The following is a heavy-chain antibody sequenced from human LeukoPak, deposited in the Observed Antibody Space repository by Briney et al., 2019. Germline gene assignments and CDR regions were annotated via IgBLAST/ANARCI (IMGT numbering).Heavy chain of an antibody. J-gene: IGHJ4*02. CDR1: GYSFSSYW. Sequence: GESLKISCRGSGYSFSSYWNAWVRQRPGKGLEWMGIIYPGGSETRYDPSFQGQVTISADSSTSTAYLQWSSLRASDTAMYYCARASRDGYNQNFDHWGQGTLVTVSS. D-gene: IGHD5-24*01. CDR2: IYPGGSET. CDR3: ARASRDGYNQNFDH. V-gene: IGHV5-51*01.